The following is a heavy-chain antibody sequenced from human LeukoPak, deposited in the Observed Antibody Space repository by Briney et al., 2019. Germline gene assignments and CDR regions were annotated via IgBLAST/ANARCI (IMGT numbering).Heavy chain of an antibody. CDR3: ATYRQVLLPFES. Sequence: GGSLRLSCAASGFTFSAFVMIWVRQPPGKGLEWVSSIFPSGGEIHYADSVRGRFTISRDNSKSTLSLQMNSLRAEDTAIYYCATYRQVLLPFESWGQGTLVTVSS. CDR1: GFTFSAFV. V-gene: IGHV3-23*01. D-gene: IGHD2-8*02. CDR2: IFPSGGEI. J-gene: IGHJ4*02.